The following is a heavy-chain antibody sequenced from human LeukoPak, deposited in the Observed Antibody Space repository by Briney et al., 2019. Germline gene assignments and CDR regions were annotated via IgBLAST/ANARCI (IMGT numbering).Heavy chain of an antibody. CDR1: GYTFTGYH. D-gene: IGHD2-8*01. CDR2: MNLNSGGT. J-gene: IGHJ5*02. CDR3: ARQDRVSPSFSNNWFDP. Sequence: ASVNVSCKASGYTFTGYHIHWVRQAPGQGHEWMGWMNLNSGGTNYAQKFQGRVTTTRDTSITTAYMELSRLRSDDTAVYYCARQDRVSPSFSNNWFDPWGQGTLVTVSS. V-gene: IGHV1-2*02.